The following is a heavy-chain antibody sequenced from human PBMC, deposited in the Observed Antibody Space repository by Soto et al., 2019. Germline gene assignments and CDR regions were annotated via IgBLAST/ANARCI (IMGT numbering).Heavy chain of an antibody. Sequence: SETLSLTCTVSGDSIRSYYWSWIRQPPGKGLEWIGYIYYSGSTNYNPSLKSRVTISVDTSKNQFSLKLSSVTAADTAVYYCARVKTRVNYYGSGSYYIPHWGQGTLVTVYS. CDR2: IYYSGST. V-gene: IGHV4-59*08. D-gene: IGHD3-10*01. CDR3: ARVKTRVNYYGSGSYYIPH. CDR1: GDSIRSYY. J-gene: IGHJ4*02.